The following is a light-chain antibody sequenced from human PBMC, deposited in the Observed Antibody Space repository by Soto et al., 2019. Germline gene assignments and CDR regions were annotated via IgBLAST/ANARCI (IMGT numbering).Light chain of an antibody. V-gene: IGKV1-17*03. CDR3: LQHISYPYT. CDR1: QGISNY. J-gene: IGKJ2*01. Sequence: DIQMTQSPSAMSASVGDTVTITCRARQGISNYLAWFQQKPGKAPKRLIYATSRLQSEGPSRCSGSGPGTGFTLTISSLQPEDFAPYVCLQHISYPYTFGQGTKLEIK. CDR2: ATS.